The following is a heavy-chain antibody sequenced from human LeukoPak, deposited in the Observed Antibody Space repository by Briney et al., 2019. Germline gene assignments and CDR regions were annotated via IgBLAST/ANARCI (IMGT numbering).Heavy chain of an antibody. J-gene: IGHJ4*02. V-gene: IGHV3-23*01. CDR1: GFTLPGHT. CDR3: AEDPNPLYDLWSGYK. Sequence: GGSLRLSCAASGFTLPGHTMTWLRQAPGKGLEWVSIIGGRDDRTYYADFVKGRFTISRDNSKNILYLQMNNLRAEDTAVYYCAEDPNPLYDLWSGYKWGQGTLVTVSS. CDR2: IGGRDDRT. D-gene: IGHD3-3*01.